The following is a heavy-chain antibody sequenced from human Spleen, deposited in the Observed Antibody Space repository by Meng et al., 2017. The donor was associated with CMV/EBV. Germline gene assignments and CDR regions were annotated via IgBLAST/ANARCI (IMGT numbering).Heavy chain of an antibody. Sequence: GGSLRLSCAASGFTFSSYSMKWVRQAPGKGLVWVSRINSDGSSTSYADSVKGRFTISRDNAKNTLYLQMNSLRAEDTAVYYCARMPVPVGYYYYGMDVWGQGTTVTVSS. V-gene: IGHV3-74*01. D-gene: IGHD4-23*01. J-gene: IGHJ6*02. CDR3: ARMPVPVGYYYYGMDV. CDR1: GFTFSSYS. CDR2: INSDGSST.